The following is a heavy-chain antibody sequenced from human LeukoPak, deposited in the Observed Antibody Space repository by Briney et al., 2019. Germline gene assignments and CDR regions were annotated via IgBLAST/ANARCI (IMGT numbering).Heavy chain of an antibody. CDR3: ARDVSWIFFDY. V-gene: IGHV4-39*07. J-gene: IGHJ4*02. D-gene: IGHD2-2*03. CDR2: IYYSGST. CDR1: GGSISSSSYY. Sequence: PSETLSLTCTVSGGSISSSSYYWGWIRQPPGKGLEWIGSIYYSGSTYYNPSLKSRVTISVDTSKNQFSLKLSSVTAADTAVYYCARDVSWIFFDYWGQGTLVTVSS.